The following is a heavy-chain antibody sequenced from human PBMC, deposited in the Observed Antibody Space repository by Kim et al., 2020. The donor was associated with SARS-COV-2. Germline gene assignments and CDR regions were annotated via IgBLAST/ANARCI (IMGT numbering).Heavy chain of an antibody. D-gene: IGHD3-10*01. V-gene: IGHV1-18*04. J-gene: IGHJ4*02. CDR1: GYTFKTNG. CDR2: ISPLNDNT. CDR3: VRDRGVIKGFDY. Sequence: ASVKVSCQASGYTFKTNGISWVRQAPGQGLEWIGWISPLNDNTKFARKFKGRVTMTTDTSTNTVYMELRSLRSDDTAVYYCVRDRGVIKGFDYWGQGTPVTISS.